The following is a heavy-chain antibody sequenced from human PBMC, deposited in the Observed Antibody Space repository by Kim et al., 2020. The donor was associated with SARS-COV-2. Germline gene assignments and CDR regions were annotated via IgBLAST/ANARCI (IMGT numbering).Heavy chain of an antibody. Sequence: GGSLRLSCAASGFTFNDYVISWVRQAPGKGLEWVSSITGGSDNIFYADSVKGRFTISRDNAKTSVSLELNNLGAEDTAVYYCARWLEGRGSIFQYWGQGTLVTVSS. J-gene: IGHJ1*01. CDR2: ITGGSDNI. V-gene: IGHV3-21*06. CDR1: GFTFNDYV. CDR3: ARWLEGRGSIFQY. D-gene: IGHD6-19*01.